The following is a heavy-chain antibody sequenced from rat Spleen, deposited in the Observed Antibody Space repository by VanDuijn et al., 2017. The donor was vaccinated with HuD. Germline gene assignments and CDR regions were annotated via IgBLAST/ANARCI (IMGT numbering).Heavy chain of an antibody. D-gene: IGHD1-1*01. CDR3: ARQWYYFDY. V-gene: IGHV5-7*01. Sequence: EVQVVDHGGGLVQPGRSLKVSCAPSGFSFSDYNMAWVRQAPKKGLEWVATISSGGGGTYYPDSVKGRFTISRDNAKSTLYLQMDSLRSEDTASYSCARQWYYFDYWGQGVMVTVSS. CDR1: GFSFSDYN. J-gene: IGHJ2*01. CDR2: ISSGGGGT.